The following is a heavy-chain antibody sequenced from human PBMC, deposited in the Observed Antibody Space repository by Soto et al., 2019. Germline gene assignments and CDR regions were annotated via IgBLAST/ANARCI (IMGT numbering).Heavy chain of an antibody. CDR1: GFTFSSYW. J-gene: IGHJ4*02. CDR3: ARDAARLAEKTAFDY. Sequence: EVQLVESGGGLVQPGGSLRLSCAASGFTFSSYWMSWVRQAPGKGLEWVANIKQDGSEKYYVDSVKGRFTISRDNAKNSLYLQINSLRAEDTAVYYCARDAARLAEKTAFDYWGQGTLVTVSS. V-gene: IGHV3-7*03. D-gene: IGHD3-3*02. CDR2: IKQDGSEK.